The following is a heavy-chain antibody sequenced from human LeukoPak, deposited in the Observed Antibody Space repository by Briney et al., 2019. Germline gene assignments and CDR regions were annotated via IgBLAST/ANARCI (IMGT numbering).Heavy chain of an antibody. J-gene: IGHJ4*02. Sequence: GRSLRLSCAASGFTFSSYGMHWVRQAPGKGLEWVAVISYDGSNKYYADPVKGRFTISRDNSKNTLYLQMNSLRAEDTAVYYCAKGSVHQGYFDWLDYWGQGTLVTVSS. D-gene: IGHD3-9*01. V-gene: IGHV3-30*18. CDR2: ISYDGSNK. CDR3: AKGSVHQGYFDWLDY. CDR1: GFTFSSYG.